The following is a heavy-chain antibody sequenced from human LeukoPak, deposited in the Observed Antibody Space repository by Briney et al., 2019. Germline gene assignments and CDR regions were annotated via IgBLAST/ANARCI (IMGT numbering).Heavy chain of an antibody. Sequence: PSETLSLTCTVSGGSISIYYWSWIRQPPGKGLEWIGYIYYSGSTNYNPSLKSRVTISVDTSKNQFSLKLSSVTAADTAVYYCARHQLDYCSSTSCYAGKVAWFDPWGQGTLVTVSS. V-gene: IGHV4-59*08. CDR3: ARHQLDYCSSTSCYAGKVAWFDP. CDR2: IYYSGST. J-gene: IGHJ5*02. CDR1: GGSISIYY. D-gene: IGHD2-2*01.